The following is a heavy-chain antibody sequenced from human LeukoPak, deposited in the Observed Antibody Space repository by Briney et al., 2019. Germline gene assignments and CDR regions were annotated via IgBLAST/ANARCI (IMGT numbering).Heavy chain of an antibody. CDR2: INPKSGGT. CDR3: AAFLAAAGTYFDY. V-gene: IGHV1-2*02. D-gene: IGHD6-13*01. CDR1: GYTFSAYC. Sequence: ASVKVSCKASGYTFSAYCMHWVRQAPGQGLEWMGWINPKSGGTNYAQQFQDRVTMTRDTSISSTYMELSRLKSDDTAVYYCAAFLAAAGTYFDYWGQGTLVTVSS. J-gene: IGHJ4*02.